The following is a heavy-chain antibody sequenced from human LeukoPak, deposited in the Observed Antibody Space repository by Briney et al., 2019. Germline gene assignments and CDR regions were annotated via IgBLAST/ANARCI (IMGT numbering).Heavy chain of an antibody. V-gene: IGHV3-11*01. CDR3: ASPMSGYVPNDAFDI. CDR2: ISSSGSTI. CDR1: GFTFSDYY. Sequence: PGGSLRLSCAASGFTFSDYYMSWIRQAPGKGLEWVSYISSSGSTIYYADSVKGRFTISRDNAKNSLYLQMNSLRAEDTAVYYCASPMSGYVPNDAFDIWGQGTMVTVSS. D-gene: IGHD5-12*01. J-gene: IGHJ3*02.